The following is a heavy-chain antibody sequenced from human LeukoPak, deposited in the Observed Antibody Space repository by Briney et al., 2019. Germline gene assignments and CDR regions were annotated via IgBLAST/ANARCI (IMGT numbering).Heavy chain of an antibody. CDR3: AKPARTDYADY. D-gene: IGHD1-14*01. V-gene: IGHV3-23*01. J-gene: IGHJ4*02. CDR2: INGSGDKT. Sequence: GGSLRLSCAASGFTFSSYEMNWVRQAPGKGLEWVSSINGSGDKTYYADSVKGRFTISRDNSKNTLYLQMNSLRAEDTAVYYCAKPARTDYADYWGQGTLVTVSS. CDR1: GFTFSSYE.